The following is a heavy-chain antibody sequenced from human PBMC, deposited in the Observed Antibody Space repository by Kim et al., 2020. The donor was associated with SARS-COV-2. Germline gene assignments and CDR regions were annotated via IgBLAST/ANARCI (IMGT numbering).Heavy chain of an antibody. V-gene: IGHV3-48*02. CDR1: GFTFSSYG. CDR2: ISSSSSTI. CDR3: ARSNSMDV. Sequence: GGSLRLSCATSGFTFSSYGMNWVRQAPGKGLEWISYISSSSSTINYADSVKGRFTISRDSAKNSLYLQINSLRDEDTAVYYCARSNSMDVWGQGTTVTVSS. J-gene: IGHJ6*02.